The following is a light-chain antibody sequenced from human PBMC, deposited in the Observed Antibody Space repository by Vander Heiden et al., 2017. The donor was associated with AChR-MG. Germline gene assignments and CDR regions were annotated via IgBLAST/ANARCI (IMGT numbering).Light chain of an antibody. V-gene: IGKV1-39*01. J-gene: IGKJ3*01. CDR2: AAS. CDR1: QSISSY. CDR3: QQSYSTPFS. Sequence: DIHMTPSPSSLSASVGDRVTITCRASQSISSYLKWYQQKPGKAPKLLIYAASSLQSGVPSRFSGSGSGTDFTLTISSLQTEDFATYDCQQSYSTPFSFGPGTKVEIK.